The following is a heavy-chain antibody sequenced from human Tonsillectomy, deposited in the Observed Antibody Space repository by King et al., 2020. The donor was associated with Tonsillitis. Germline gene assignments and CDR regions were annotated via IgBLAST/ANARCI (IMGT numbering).Heavy chain of an antibody. CDR1: GFTFSSYA. CDR3: AKVVRTAMFYCFDY. Sequence: VQLVESGGGLVQPGGSLRLSCAASGFTFSSYAMVWVRQAPGKGLEWGSGISGSGGSTYYADSVKGRFTISRDNSKNTMYLQMNILGAEDTARYYCAKVVRTAMFYCFDYRGQGALVTVSS. J-gene: IGHJ4*02. CDR2: ISGSGGST. V-gene: IGHV3-23*04. D-gene: IGHD5-18*01.